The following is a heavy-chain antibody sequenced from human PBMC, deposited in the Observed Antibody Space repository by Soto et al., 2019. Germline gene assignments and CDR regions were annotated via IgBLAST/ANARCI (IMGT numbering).Heavy chain of an antibody. D-gene: IGHD3-10*01. J-gene: IGHJ6*02. CDR1: GGSISSGGYY. V-gene: IGHV4-31*03. Sequence: PSETLSLTCTVSGGSISSGGYYWSWIRQHPGKGLEWIGYIYYSGSTYYNPSLKSRVTISVDTSKNQFSLKLSSVTAADTAVYYCARDVIHYYYGSGSYYKNYGMDVWGQGXTVTVYS. CDR3: ARDVIHYYYGSGSYYKNYGMDV. CDR2: IYYSGST.